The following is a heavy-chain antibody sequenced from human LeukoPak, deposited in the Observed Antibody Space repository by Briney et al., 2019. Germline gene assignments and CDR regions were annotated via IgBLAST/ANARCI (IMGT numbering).Heavy chain of an antibody. CDR3: AREYSSSRYDY. CDR2: VYYSGTT. Sequence: PSETLSLTCRVSGGSISSSGYYWGWIRQPPGKGLEWIGSVYYSGTTYYNPSLKSRVTISVDPSKGLFSLRLTSVAAADTAVYYCAREYSSSRYDYWGQGSLVSVSS. CDR1: GGSISSSGYY. J-gene: IGHJ4*02. V-gene: IGHV4-39*07. D-gene: IGHD2-2*01.